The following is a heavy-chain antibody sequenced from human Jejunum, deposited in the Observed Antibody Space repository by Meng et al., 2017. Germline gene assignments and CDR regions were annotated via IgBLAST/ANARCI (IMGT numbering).Heavy chain of an antibody. CDR3: TRGTDRAKSGDY. J-gene: IGHJ4*02. Sequence: QGRLHQWGAGLLKPSETLSLPCAVYGGSSSGFYLSWICQPPGKGLEWIGEIHPSGSTDYNPSLKSRLTISLDTSKNQFSLSLNSATAADTGIYYCTRGTDRAKSGDYWGQGTLVTVSS. CDR2: IHPSGST. V-gene: IGHV4-34*01. CDR1: GGSSSGFY. D-gene: IGHD1-14*01.